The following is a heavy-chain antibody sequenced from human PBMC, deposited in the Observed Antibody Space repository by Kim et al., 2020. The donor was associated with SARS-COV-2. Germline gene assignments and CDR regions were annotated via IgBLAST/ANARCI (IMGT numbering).Heavy chain of an antibody. CDR1: GDSVSSTSGA. CDR2: TFYRSKWVY. V-gene: IGHV6-1*01. J-gene: IGHJ4*02. CDR3: ASGVLAAGLRN. Sequence: SPTLSLTCAISGDSVSSTSGAWHWIRQSPSRGLEWLGRTFYRSKWVYDYAGSVKSRITINSDTSKNQFSLQLNSVTPEDTAVYYCASGVLAAGLRNWGQGTLVTVSS. D-gene: IGHD6-13*01.